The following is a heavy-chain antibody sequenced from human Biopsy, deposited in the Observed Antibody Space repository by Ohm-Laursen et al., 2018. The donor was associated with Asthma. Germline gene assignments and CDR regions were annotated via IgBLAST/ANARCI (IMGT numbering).Heavy chain of an antibody. V-gene: IGHV3-30*18. CDR2: VSYDGGVA. CDR1: GFVFRSHA. CDR3: AKRRGYSDLTDFDH. Sequence: SLRLSCAASGFVFRSHAMHWVRQAPGKGLEWVAVVSYDGGVAHYADSMKGRFTISRDNAKSTLYLQMNRLRTDDTAVYYCAKRRGYSDLTDFDHWGQGTLVTVSS. D-gene: IGHD3-3*01. J-gene: IGHJ4*02.